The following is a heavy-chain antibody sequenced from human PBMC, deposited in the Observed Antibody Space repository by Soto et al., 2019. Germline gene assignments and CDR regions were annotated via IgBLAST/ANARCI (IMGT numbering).Heavy chain of an antibody. CDR3: ARDPTYYYDSSGYELYYYYYGMDV. D-gene: IGHD3-22*01. CDR1: GYTFTSCY. CDR2: INPSGGST. Sequence: ASVKVSCKASGYTFTSCYMHWVRQATGQGLEWMGIINPSGGSTSYAQKFQGRVTMTRDTSTSTVYMELSSLRSEDTAVYYCARDPTYYYDSSGYELYYYYYGMDVWGQGTTVTVSS. V-gene: IGHV1-46*03. J-gene: IGHJ6*02.